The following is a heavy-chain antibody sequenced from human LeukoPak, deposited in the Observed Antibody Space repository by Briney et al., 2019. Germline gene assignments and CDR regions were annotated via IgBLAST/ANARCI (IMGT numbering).Heavy chain of an antibody. CDR3: ARGAEDPDYSNSRFWSYY. J-gene: IGHJ4*02. CDR2: IIPIFGTA. D-gene: IGHD4-11*01. CDR1: GGTFSSYA. V-gene: IGHV1-69*05. Sequence: VASVKVSCKASGGTFSSYAISWVRQAPRQGLEWMGGIIPIFGTANYAQKFQGRVTITTDESTSTAYMELSSLRSEDTAVYYCARGAEDPDYSNSRFWSYYWGQGTLVTVSS.